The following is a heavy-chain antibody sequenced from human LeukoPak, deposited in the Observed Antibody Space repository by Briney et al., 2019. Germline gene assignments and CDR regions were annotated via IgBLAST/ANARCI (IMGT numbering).Heavy chain of an antibody. CDR3: ARDPLDISRWTNAFDI. D-gene: IGHD5-12*01. CDR2: ISWDGSNT. V-gene: IGHV3-43D*03. J-gene: IGHJ3*02. CDR1: GFTFDDYG. Sequence: GGSLRLSCIASGFTFDDYGMHWVRQAPGKGLEWVSLISWDGSNTYYADSVKGRFSISRDNSKSTLHLQMNGLRAEDTAVYYCARDPLDISRWTNAFDIWGQGTTVIVS.